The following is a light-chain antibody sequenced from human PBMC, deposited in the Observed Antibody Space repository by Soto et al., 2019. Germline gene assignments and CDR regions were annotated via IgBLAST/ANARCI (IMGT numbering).Light chain of an antibody. CDR2: DAS. CDR1: QSVSSSY. V-gene: IGKV3D-20*02. Sequence: EIVLTQSPGTLSLSPGERATLSCRASQSVSSSYLAWYQQKPGQAPRLLIYDASNRATGIPARFSGSGSGTDFTLTVSNLESEDFAVYYCQQCNNWPLTFGGGTKVDIK. CDR3: QQCNNWPLT. J-gene: IGKJ4*01.